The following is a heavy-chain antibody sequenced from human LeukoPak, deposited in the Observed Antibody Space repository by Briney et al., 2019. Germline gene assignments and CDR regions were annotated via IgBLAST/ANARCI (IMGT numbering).Heavy chain of an antibody. V-gene: IGHV1-3*01. CDR2: INAGNGNT. CDR3: ALIVGVPAAAPNYYYYGMDV. J-gene: IGHJ6*02. CDR1: GYTFTSYA. D-gene: IGHD2-2*01. Sequence: ASVKVSCKASGYTFTSYAMHWVRQAPGQRLEWMGWINAGNGNTKYSQKFQGRVTITRDTSASTAYMELSSLRSEDTAVYYCALIVGVPAAAPNYYYYGMDVWGQGTTVTVSS.